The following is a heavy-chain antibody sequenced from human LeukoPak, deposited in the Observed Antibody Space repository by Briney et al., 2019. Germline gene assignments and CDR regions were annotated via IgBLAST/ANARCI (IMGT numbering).Heavy chain of an antibody. V-gene: IGHV3-30-3*01. D-gene: IGHD6-19*01. J-gene: IGHJ3*02. CDR2: ISYDGSNK. CDR3: ARDRHSSGWYVAYGI. Sequence: GGSLRLSCAASGFTFSSYAMHWVRQAPGKGLEWVAVISYDGSNKYYADSVKGRFTISRDNSKNTLYLQMNSLRAEDTAVYYCARDRHSSGWYVAYGIWGQGTMVTVSS. CDR1: GFTFSSYA.